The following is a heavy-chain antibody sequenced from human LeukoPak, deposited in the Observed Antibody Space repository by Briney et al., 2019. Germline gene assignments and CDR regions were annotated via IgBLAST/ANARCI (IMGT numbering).Heavy chain of an antibody. J-gene: IGHJ4*02. CDR2: INHSGST. Sequence: SETLSLTCAVYGGSFSGYYWSWIRQPPGKGLEWIGEINHSGSTNYNPSLKSRVTISVDTSKNQFSLKLSSVTAADTAVYYYARGLIRNCGGDCYSGGFDYWGQGTLVTVSS. V-gene: IGHV4-34*01. CDR3: ARGLIRNCGGDCYSGGFDY. CDR1: GGSFSGYY. D-gene: IGHD2-21*02.